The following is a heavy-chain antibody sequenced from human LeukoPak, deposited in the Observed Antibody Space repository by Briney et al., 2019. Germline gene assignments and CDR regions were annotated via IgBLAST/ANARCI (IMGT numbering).Heavy chain of an antibody. CDR3: ARVIRYSSSWFYFDY. Sequence: GGSLRLSCAASGYIFSSFGVNWVRQAPGKGLEWVSYISSGSSTTHYADSVKGRFTISRDNAKNSLYLQMNSLRAEDTAVYYCARVIRYSSSWFYFDYWGQGTLVTVSS. CDR1: GYIFSSFG. V-gene: IGHV3-48*04. CDR2: ISSGSSTT. D-gene: IGHD6-13*01. J-gene: IGHJ4*02.